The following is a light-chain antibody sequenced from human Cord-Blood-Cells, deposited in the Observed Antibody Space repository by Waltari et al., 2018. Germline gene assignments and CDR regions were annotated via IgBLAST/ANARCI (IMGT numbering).Light chain of an antibody. Sequence: QSALTPPASVSGSPGQSITIPCTGTSSDVGCYNYVTWYQQHPGKAPKLMIYDVSNRPSGVSNRFSGSKSGNTASLTISGLQAEDEADYYCSSYTSSSTYVFGTGTKVTVL. J-gene: IGLJ1*01. V-gene: IGLV2-14*03. CDR1: SSDVGCYNY. CDR3: SSYTSSSTYV. CDR2: DVS.